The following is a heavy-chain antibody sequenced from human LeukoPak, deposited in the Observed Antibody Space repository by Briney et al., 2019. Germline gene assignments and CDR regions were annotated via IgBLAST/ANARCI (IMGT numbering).Heavy chain of an antibody. V-gene: IGHV1-69*05. CDR2: IIPIFGTA. CDR3: ASSGYSYGLMAGRFDY. J-gene: IGHJ4*02. D-gene: IGHD5-18*01. Sequence: SVKVSCMASRGTFSNYAISWVRQAPGQGLEWMGGIIPIFGTANYAQKFQGRVTITTDESTSTAYMELSSLRSEDTAVYYCASSGYSYGLMAGRFDYWGQGTLVSVSS. CDR1: RGTFSNYA.